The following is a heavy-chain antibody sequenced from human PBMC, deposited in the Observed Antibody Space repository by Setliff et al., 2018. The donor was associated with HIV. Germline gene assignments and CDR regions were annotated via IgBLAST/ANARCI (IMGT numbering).Heavy chain of an antibody. J-gene: IGHJ4*02. D-gene: IGHD3-10*01. CDR1: GGNFRFYA. V-gene: IGHV1-69*05. CDR2: IIPMFGAA. Sequence: GASVKVSCKASGGNFRFYAISWVRQAPGQGLEWMGGIIPMFGAANYAQKFQGRVTITTDASTSAAYMELSSLRSEDTAVYYCTRQTYYYGSGRYFPPDYWGQGTLVTVSS. CDR3: TRQTYYYGSGRYFPPDY.